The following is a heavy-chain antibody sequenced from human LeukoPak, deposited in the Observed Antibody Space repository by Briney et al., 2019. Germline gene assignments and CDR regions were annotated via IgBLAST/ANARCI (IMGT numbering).Heavy chain of an antibody. CDR3: ARDGSVNDYGDYAGAFGI. V-gene: IGHV3-33*01. J-gene: IGHJ3*02. Sequence: PGGSLRLSCAASGFTFSSYGMHWVRQAPGKGLEWVAVIWYDGSNKYYADSVKGRFTISRDNSKNTLYLQMNSLRAEDTAVYYCARDGSVNDYGDYAGAFGIWGQGTMVTVSS. CDR2: IWYDGSNK. D-gene: IGHD4-17*01. CDR1: GFTFSSYG.